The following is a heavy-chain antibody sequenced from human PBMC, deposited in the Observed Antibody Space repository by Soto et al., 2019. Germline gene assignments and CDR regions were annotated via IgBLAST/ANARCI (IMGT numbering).Heavy chain of an antibody. D-gene: IGHD2-2*01. CDR1: GFIFRSYG. CDR3: VRDDANEANALDY. Sequence: ESGGDVVQPGGSLRLSCAASGFIFRSYGMHWVRQAPGKGLEWVAVITDDGRSKSYADSVRGQFTISRDNSRNTLYLQMNSLRAEDTAVYYCVRDDANEANALDYWGQGTLVTVSS. CDR2: ITDDGRSK. J-gene: IGHJ4*02. V-gene: IGHV3-33*01.